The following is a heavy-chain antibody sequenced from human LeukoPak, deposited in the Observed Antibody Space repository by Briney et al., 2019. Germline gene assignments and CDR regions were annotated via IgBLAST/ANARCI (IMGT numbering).Heavy chain of an antibody. CDR3: AGDTGRDGYSFDY. V-gene: IGHV1-2*02. J-gene: IGHJ4*02. CDR1: GYTFTGYH. D-gene: IGHD5-24*01. CDR2: IDPNSGGT. Sequence: ASVKVSCRASGYTFTGYHMHWVRQAPGQGLEWMGWIDPNSGGTNFVQKFQGRVTMTRDTSISTAYMELSRLRSDDTAVYYCAGDTGRDGYSFDYWGQGTLVTVSS.